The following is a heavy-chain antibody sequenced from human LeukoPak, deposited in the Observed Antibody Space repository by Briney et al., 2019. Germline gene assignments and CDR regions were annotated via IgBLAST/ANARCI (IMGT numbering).Heavy chain of an antibody. Sequence: ASVKVSCKASGYTFTVYYIHWVRQAPGQGLEWVGWINPNSGGTNYAQKFQGSVTMTRDTSISTAYMELSRLRSDDTAVYYCAKVGGYGSGSHFDYWGQGTLVPVSS. CDR3: AKVGGYGSGSHFDY. CDR1: GYTFTVYY. D-gene: IGHD3-10*01. V-gene: IGHV1-2*02. CDR2: INPNSGGT. J-gene: IGHJ4*02.